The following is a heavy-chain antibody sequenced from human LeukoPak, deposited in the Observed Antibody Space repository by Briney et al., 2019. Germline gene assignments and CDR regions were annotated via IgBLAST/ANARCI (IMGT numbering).Heavy chain of an antibody. CDR1: VYTFTSYG. V-gene: IGHV1-18*01. J-gene: IGHJ4*02. CDR2: ISAYNGDT. Sequence: ASVKVSCKASVYTFTSYGISWVRQAPGQGLEWVGWISAYNGDTNYAQKLQGRDTMTTDTSKSTAYMELRSLRSDNTAVYYCARANYYDSSGYYPVVVGDLDYWGQGTLVTVSS. CDR3: ARANYYDSSGYYPVVVGDLDY. D-gene: IGHD3-22*01.